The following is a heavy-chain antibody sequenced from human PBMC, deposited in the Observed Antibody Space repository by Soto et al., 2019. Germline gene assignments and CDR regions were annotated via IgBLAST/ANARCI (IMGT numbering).Heavy chain of an antibody. CDR1: GFTFSLYS. CDR3: ARAVTWGLDV. CDR2: ISRSSTGI. J-gene: IGHJ6*01. V-gene: IGHV3-48*02. D-gene: IGHD3-10*01. Sequence: EVQLVESGGGLVQPGGSLRLSCAASGFTFSLYSMSWVRQAPGKGLEWVSYISRSSTGIHYADSVKGRFTISRDDVTNSMHRKMNSLRDGDTAVYYCARAVTWGLDVWGQGTTVSISS.